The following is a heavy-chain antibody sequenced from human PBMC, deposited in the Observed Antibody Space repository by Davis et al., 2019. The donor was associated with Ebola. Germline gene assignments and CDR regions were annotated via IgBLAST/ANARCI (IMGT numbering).Heavy chain of an antibody. D-gene: IGHD4-11*01. CDR3: AMDDYSNSRYGMDV. Sequence: ASVKVSCKASGYTFSVYSIYWVRQAPGQGLEWMGRINGGNGETKYSQKFQGRVIMTRDTSANMVYMELTSLRPEDTAVYYCAMDDYSNSRYGMDVWGQGTTVTVSS. V-gene: IGHV1-3*01. CDR1: GYTFSVYS. J-gene: IGHJ6*02. CDR2: INGGNGET.